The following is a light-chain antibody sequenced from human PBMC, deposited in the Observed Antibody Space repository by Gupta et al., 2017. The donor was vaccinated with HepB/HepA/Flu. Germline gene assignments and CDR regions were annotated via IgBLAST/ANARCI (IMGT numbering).Light chain of an antibody. V-gene: IGKV2-28*01. CDR2: LGS. J-gene: IGKJ1*01. Sequence: DIVMTQSPLSLPVTPGEPASISCRSSQSLLHSNGYNYLDWYLQKPGQSPQLLIYLGSNRASGVPDRFSGRRSGTDFTLKISRVEAEDVGVYYCMQALQTPVTFGHGTNVEIQ. CDR3: MQALQTPVT. CDR1: QSLLHSNGYNY.